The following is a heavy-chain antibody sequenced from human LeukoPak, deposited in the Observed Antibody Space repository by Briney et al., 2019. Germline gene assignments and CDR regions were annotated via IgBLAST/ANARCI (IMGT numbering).Heavy chain of an antibody. CDR2: ISSSSSYI. CDR3: ASGGGYYDSSGYPDY. Sequence: GGSLRLSCAASGFTFSSYSMNWVRQAPGKGLEWVSSISSSSSYIYYADSVKGRFTISRDNAKNSLYLQMNSLRAEDTAVYYCASGGGYYDSSGYPDYWGQGTLVTVSS. J-gene: IGHJ4*02. D-gene: IGHD3-22*01. V-gene: IGHV3-21*01. CDR1: GFTFSSYS.